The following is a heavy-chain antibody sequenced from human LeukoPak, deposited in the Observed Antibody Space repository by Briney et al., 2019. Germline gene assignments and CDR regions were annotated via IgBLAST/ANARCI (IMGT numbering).Heavy chain of an antibody. D-gene: IGHD3-3*01. CDR2: IYYSGST. Sequence: PSQTLSLTCTVSGGSISSVGYYWSWIRQHPGKGLEWIGYIYYSGSTYYNPSLKSRATISVDTSKYQFSLKLSSVTAADTAVYYCARAYYGFWSGYYSGHYYYMDVWGKGTTVTVSS. CDR1: GGSISSVGYY. J-gene: IGHJ6*03. CDR3: ARAYYGFWSGYYSGHYYYMDV. V-gene: IGHV4-31*03.